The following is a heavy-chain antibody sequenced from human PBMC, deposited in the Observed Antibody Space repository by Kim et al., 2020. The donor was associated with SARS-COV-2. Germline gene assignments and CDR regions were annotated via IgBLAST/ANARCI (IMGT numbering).Heavy chain of an antibody. V-gene: IGHV4-34*01. Sequence: SETLSLTCAVYGGSFSGYYWSWIRQPPGKGLEWIGEINHSGSTNYNPSLKSRVTISVDSSKNQFSLKLSSVCAADTALYYCARGRDYYYGSGSYYDVHYYCSGMDVCGQGTTVTVS. J-gene: IGHJ6*02. CDR1: GGSFSGYY. D-gene: IGHD3-10*01. CDR3: ARGRDYYYGSGSYYDVHYYCSGMDV. CDR2: INHSGST.